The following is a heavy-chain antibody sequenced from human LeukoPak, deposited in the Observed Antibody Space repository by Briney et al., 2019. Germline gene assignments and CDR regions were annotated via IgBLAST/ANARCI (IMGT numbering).Heavy chain of an antibody. CDR3: AMSHGYNNKYYFDS. J-gene: IGHJ4*02. Sequence: GGSLRLSCAASGFTFDNYAMSWVRQAPGKGLEWVSGISGKVDNTFYADSVKGRFTISRDNSKNTLYLEMNSLSAEDTAVYYCAMSHGYNNKYYFDSWGQGTLVTVSS. D-gene: IGHD5-24*01. V-gene: IGHV3-23*01. CDR2: ISGKVDNT. CDR1: GFTFDNYA.